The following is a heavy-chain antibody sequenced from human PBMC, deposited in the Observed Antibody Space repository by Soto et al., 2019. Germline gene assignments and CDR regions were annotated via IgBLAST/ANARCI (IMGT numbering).Heavy chain of an antibody. CDR1: GFTFSSYG. J-gene: IGHJ6*03. CDR3: AKRGLGEPSVVPAAYYDYYYMDV. D-gene: IGHD2-2*01. Sequence: QVQLVESGGGVVQPGRSLRLSCAASGFTFSSYGMHWVRQAPGKGLEWVAVISYDGSNKYYADSVKGRFTISGDNSKNTLYLQMNRRRAEDTAVYYCAKRGLGEPSVVPAAYYDYYYMDVWGKGTTVTVS. CDR2: ISYDGSNK. V-gene: IGHV3-30*18.